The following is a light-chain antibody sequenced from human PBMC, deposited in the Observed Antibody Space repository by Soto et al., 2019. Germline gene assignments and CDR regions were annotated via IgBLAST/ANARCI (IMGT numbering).Light chain of an antibody. CDR2: STT. J-gene: IGLJ3*02. CDR1: TGAVTSGYY. Sequence: QAVVTQEPSLTVSPGGTVTLTCASSTGAVTSGYYPSWFQQKPGQAPRALTYSTTNKHSWTPGRFSGSLLGGKAALTLSGVQPEDEADYYCLLYYADAWVFGGGTQLTVL. V-gene: IGLV7-43*01. CDR3: LLYYADAWV.